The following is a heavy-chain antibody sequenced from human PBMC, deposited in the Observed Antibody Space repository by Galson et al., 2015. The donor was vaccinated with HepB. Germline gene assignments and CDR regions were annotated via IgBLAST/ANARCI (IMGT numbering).Heavy chain of an antibody. V-gene: IGHV3-23*01. CDR3: AKEGRGNTVLTSQGFDY. CDR1: GFTFSSSA. Sequence: SLRLSCAASGFTFSSSAMSWVRQAPGKGLEWVSGISNSGGITYYAGSVKGRFTISRDNLKNMLYLQMNSLRAEDTAVYYCAKEGRGNTVLTSQGFDYWGQGTLVTVSS. CDR2: ISNSGGIT. J-gene: IGHJ4*02. D-gene: IGHD4-23*01.